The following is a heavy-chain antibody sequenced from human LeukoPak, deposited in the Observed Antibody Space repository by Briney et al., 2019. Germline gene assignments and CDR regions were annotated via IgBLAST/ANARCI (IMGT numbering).Heavy chain of an antibody. CDR3: ATTNDGGSYQWGDFFDF. D-gene: IGHD3-16*02. J-gene: IGHJ4*02. CDR2: IIPNLGTT. CDR1: GGTSNSHA. V-gene: IGHV1-69*04. Sequence: ASVKVSCKASGGTSNSHAINWVRQAPGQGLEWMGRIIPNLGTTNRAQNFQDRVTLTADKSTNTAYMELTSLTSDDTAVYYCATTNDGGSYQWGDFFDFWGQGTLVTVSS.